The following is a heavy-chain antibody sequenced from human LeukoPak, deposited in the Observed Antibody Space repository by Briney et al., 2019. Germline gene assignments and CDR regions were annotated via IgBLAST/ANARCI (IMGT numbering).Heavy chain of an antibody. CDR1: GYTFTSYD. J-gene: IGHJ4*02. D-gene: IGHD3-16*01. V-gene: IGHV1-8*01. CDR2: MNPNSGNT. Sequence: ASVKVSCKASGYTFTSYDINWVRQATGQGLEWMGWMNPNSGNTGYAQKFQGRVTMTRNTSISTAYMELSSLRAEDTAVYYCAKENPGDDVSFDYWGQGTLVTVSS. CDR3: AKENPGDDVSFDY.